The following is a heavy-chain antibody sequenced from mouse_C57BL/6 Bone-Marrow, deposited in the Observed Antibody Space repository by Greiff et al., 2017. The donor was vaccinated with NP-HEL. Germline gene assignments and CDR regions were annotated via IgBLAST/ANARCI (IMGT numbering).Heavy chain of an antibody. Sequence: EVHLVESGEGLVKPGGSLKLSCAASGFTFSSYAMSWVRQTPEKRLEWVAYISSGGDYIYYADTVKGRFTISRDNARNTLYLQMSSLKSEDTAMYYCTRDDDSSGVYYFDYWGQGTTLTVSS. D-gene: IGHD3-2*01. CDR1: GFTFSSYA. J-gene: IGHJ2*01. CDR3: TRDDDSSGVYYFDY. CDR2: ISSGGDYI. V-gene: IGHV5-9-1*02.